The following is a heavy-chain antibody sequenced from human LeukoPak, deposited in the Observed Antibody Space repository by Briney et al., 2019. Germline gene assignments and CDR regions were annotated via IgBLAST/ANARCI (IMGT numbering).Heavy chain of an antibody. J-gene: IGHJ6*03. CDR2: INPNSGGT. CDR1: GYTFTGYY. Sequence: GASVKVSCKASGYTFTGYYMHWVRQAPGQGLEWMGWINPNSGGTNYAQKFQGRVTMTRDTSISTAYMELSRLRSDDTAVYYCASGAVAGTFYYYYMDVWGKGTTVTVSS. CDR3: ASGAVAGTFYYYYMDV. V-gene: IGHV1-2*02. D-gene: IGHD6-19*01.